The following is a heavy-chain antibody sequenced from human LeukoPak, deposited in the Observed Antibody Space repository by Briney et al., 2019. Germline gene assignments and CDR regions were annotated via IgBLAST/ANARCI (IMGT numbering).Heavy chain of an antibody. D-gene: IGHD3-16*01. J-gene: IGHJ5*02. CDR3: SRGGGDYFGP. V-gene: IGHV4-4*02. CDR1: GFTFSSYNR. Sequence: GTLSLSCAASGFTFSSYNRSRFGRAPGGKLEEWTGIIYHSGSTNYAASVKSRVTISVDKSKNPLSLKLSSVTAADTAVYYCSRGGGDYFGPWGQGTLVTVSS. CDR2: IYHSGST.